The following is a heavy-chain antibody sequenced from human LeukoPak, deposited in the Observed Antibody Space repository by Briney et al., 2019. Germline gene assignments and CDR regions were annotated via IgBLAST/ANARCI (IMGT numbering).Heavy chain of an antibody. Sequence: SKPLSPTGPVFGGSSSGFSGGWIRNPQGKGLEWIGEINHSGSTNYNPSLKSRVTISVDTSKNQFSLKLSSVTAADTAVYYCARGGLLRKFDPWGQGTLVTVSS. CDR2: INHSGST. D-gene: IGHD2-15*01. V-gene: IGHV4-34*01. CDR3: ARGGLLRKFDP. J-gene: IGHJ5*02. CDR1: GGSSSGFS.